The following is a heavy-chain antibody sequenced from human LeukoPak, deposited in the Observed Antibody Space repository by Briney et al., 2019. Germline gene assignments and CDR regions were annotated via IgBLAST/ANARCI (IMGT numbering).Heavy chain of an antibody. D-gene: IGHD1-26*01. CDR2: IKQNGNVK. V-gene: IGHV3-7*03. CDR1: GFTFSSYW. Sequence: GGSLRLSCAASGFTFSSYWMNWARQAPGKGLEWVASIKQNGNVKYYVDSVKGRFTISRDNPNNSLYLQMSNLRAEYSSVYFCASVGSFDFWGQGATVTVSS. CDR3: ASVGSFDF. J-gene: IGHJ6*02.